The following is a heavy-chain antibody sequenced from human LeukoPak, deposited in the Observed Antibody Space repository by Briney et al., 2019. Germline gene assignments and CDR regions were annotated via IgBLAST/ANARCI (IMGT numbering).Heavy chain of an antibody. J-gene: IGHJ3*02. CDR3: ASSNSGSYNDAFDI. D-gene: IGHD1-26*01. CDR2: IYYSGST. Sequence: KASETLSLTCTVSGDSISSYYWSWIRKPPGKGLEWIGYIYYSGSTKYNPSLKSRVSISVDTSKNQFSLKLNSVTAADTAVYYCASSNSGSYNDAFDIWGQGTMVTVSS. V-gene: IGHV4-59*01. CDR1: GDSISSYY.